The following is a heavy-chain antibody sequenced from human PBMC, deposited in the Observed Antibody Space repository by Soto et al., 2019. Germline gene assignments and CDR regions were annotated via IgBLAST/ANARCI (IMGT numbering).Heavy chain of an antibody. Sequence: QVQLVQSGAEVKKPGASVKVSCKASGYTFTSYDINWVRQPTGQGLAWMGWRDPNGGNTGYAQKFQGRVTMTSNTSRSTAYMELSSLRSEDTAVSYCARERNGTPDHWGQGTRVTVSS. V-gene: IGHV1-8*01. CDR3: ARERNGTPDH. J-gene: IGHJ4*02. D-gene: IGHD1-1*01. CDR1: GYTFTSYD. CDR2: RDPNGGNT.